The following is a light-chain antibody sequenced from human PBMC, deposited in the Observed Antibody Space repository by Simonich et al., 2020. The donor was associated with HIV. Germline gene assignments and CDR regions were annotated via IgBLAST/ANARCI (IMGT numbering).Light chain of an antibody. CDR2: EDN. CDR1: SGSIASNY. CDR3: QSYDTSNRWV. Sequence: NFMLTQPHSVSESPGKTVTISCTRSSGSIASNYVQWYQQRPGSTPTIVLYEDNQRPSGVPDRFSGTIDSSSNSASLTISGLKTEDEADYYCQSYDTSNRWVFGGGTKLTVL. V-gene: IGLV6-57*01. J-gene: IGLJ3*02.